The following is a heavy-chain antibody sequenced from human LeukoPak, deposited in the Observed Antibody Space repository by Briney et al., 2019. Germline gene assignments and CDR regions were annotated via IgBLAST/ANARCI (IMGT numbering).Heavy chain of an antibody. CDR2: ISGGSGDNT. Sequence: QPGGSLRLSCAGSGFMFSSYAMIWVRQPPGKGLEWVSAISGGSGDNTFNADSVKGRFTISRDNAKNTLYLQMNSLRAEDTAIYYCARDVNFANPQGVMNYWGQGTPVTVSS. J-gene: IGHJ4*02. CDR3: ARDVNFANPQGVMNY. D-gene: IGHD2-21*01. V-gene: IGHV3-23*01. CDR1: GFMFSSYA.